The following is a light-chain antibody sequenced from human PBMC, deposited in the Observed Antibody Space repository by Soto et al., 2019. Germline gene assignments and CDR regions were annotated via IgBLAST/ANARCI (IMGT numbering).Light chain of an antibody. J-gene: IGLJ1*01. CDR1: SRDIGGYDF. CDR3: SSYTSSSTLYV. V-gene: IGLV2-14*03. CDR2: NVN. Sequence: QSVLTQPPSASGSPGQAVTISCTGTSRDIGGYDFVSWYQVRPGEAPQLIIYNVNGRPSGVPRRFSGSKSGNTASLTISGLQAEDEADYYCSSYTSSSTLYVFGTGTKVTVL.